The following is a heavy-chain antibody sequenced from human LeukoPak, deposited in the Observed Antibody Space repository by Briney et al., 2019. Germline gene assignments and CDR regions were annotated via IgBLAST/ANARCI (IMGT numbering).Heavy chain of an antibody. J-gene: IGHJ6*02. V-gene: IGHV3-23*01. CDR1: GFTFSSYA. D-gene: IGHD1-1*01. CDR2: ISCSSGST. CDR3: AKAISGTPRTPPYYYYGMDV. Sequence: QAGGSLRLSCAASGFTFSSYAMIWVRQAPGKGLEWVSAISCSSGSTYYADSVKGRFTISRDNSKDTLYLQMNSLRAEDTAVYYCAKAISGTPRTPPYYYYGMDVWGQGTTVTVSS.